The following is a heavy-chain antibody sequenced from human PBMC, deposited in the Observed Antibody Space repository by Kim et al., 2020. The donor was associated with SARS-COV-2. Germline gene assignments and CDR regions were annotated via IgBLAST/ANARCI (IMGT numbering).Heavy chain of an antibody. D-gene: IGHD3-3*01. CDR3: ARGVASSQPLWFDP. Sequence: GGSLRLSCVASGFTVSNSYVSWVRQAPGKGVEWVSTIHSDGGTYYTDSVKGRFTISRDTSKNTVYLQMNSLRAEDTAIYYCARGVASSQPLWFDPWGQGTLVTVSS. CDR1: GFTVSNSY. V-gene: IGHV3-53*01. J-gene: IGHJ5*02. CDR2: IHSDGGT.